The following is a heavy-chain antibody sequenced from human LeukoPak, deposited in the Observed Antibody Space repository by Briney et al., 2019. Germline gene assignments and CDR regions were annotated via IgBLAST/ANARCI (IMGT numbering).Heavy chain of an antibody. CDR1: GGTFSSYA. CDR2: IIPIFGTA. Sequence: SSVKVSCKASGGTFSSYAISWVRQAPGQGLEWMGRIIPIFGTANYAQTFQGRVTITTDESTSTAYMELSSLRSEDTAVYYCAIGPPEPAVLRYFDWLTQPDYWGQGTLVTVSS. V-gene: IGHV1-69*05. J-gene: IGHJ4*02. D-gene: IGHD3-9*01. CDR3: AIGPPEPAVLRYFDWLTQPDY.